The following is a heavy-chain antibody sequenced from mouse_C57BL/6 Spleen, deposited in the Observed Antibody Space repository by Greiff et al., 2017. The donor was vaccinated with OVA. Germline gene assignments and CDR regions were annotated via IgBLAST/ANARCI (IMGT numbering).Heavy chain of an antibody. CDR2: IDPETGGT. V-gene: IGHV1-15*01. Sequence: QVQLQQSGAELVRPGASVTLSCKASGYTFTDYEMHWVKQTPVHGLEWIGAIDPETGGTAYNQKFKGKAILTADKSSSTAYMELRSLTSEDSAVYDCTRRDYYGSSFDVWGTGTTVTVSS. D-gene: IGHD1-1*01. J-gene: IGHJ1*03. CDR3: TRRDYYGSSFDV. CDR1: GYTFTDYE.